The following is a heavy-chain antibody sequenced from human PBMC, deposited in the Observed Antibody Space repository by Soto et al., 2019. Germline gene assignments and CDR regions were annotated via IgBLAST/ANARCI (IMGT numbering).Heavy chain of an antibody. CDR2: IIPIFGTA. D-gene: IGHD6-13*01. Sequence: QVQLVQSGAEVKKPGSSVKVSCKASGGTFSSYAISWVRQAPGQVLVWMGGIIPIFGTANYAQKFQGRVTITADESTRTAYTQLSSLRSENTAVYYCAINHLIASAGLTWFDPLGKRTLVTVSS. J-gene: IGHJ5*02. CDR3: AINHLIASAGLTWFDP. V-gene: IGHV1-69*12. CDR1: GGTFSSYA.